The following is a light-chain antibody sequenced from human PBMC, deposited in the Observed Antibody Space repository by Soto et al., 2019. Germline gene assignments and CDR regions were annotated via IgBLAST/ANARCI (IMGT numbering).Light chain of an antibody. CDR2: DAS. CDR1: QDITSY. Sequence: DIQMTQSPSSLSASVGDRVTITCQASQDITSYLNWYQHKPGKAPKILIYDASILEAGVPSRFSGSGSGTYFTFTISSLQPEDVATYYCQHCDYLPIFGPGTTVDFK. CDR3: QHCDYLPI. J-gene: IGKJ3*01. V-gene: IGKV1-33*01.